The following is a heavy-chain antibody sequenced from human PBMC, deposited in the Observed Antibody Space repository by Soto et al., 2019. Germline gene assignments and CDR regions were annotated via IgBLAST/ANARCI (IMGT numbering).Heavy chain of an antibody. V-gene: IGHV1-18*01. CDR1: GYAFTTYG. D-gene: IGHD1-1*01. CDR3: ARGRYGDY. Sequence: QVHLVQSGAEVKKPGASVKVSCKGSGYAFTTYGITWVRQAPGQGLEWMGWISAHNGNTNYAQKLQGGVTVTRDTSTSTAYMELRSRRSDATAVYYCARGRYGDYWGQGALVTVSS. CDR2: ISAHNGNT. J-gene: IGHJ4*02.